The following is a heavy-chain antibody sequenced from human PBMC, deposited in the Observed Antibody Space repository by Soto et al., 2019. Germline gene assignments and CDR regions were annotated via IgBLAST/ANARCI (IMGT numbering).Heavy chain of an antibody. Sequence: VQLVQPGAEVKKPGSSVKLSCKASGGTFNRYTISWVRQAPGQGLEWMGGIIPIFGTANYEQKFQGRVAIIADESTSAAYMELRSLRSEDMAVYYCALWGFRDGNNSKYNYSGMDVWGQGTKVTVSS. CDR3: ALWGFRDGNNSKYNYSGMDV. D-gene: IGHD1-1*01. CDR2: IIPIFGTA. J-gene: IGHJ6*02. CDR1: GGTFNRYT. V-gene: IGHV1-69*01.